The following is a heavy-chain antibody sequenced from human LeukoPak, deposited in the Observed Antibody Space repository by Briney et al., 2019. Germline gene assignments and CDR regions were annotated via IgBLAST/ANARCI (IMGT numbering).Heavy chain of an antibody. J-gene: IGHJ4*02. CDR2: ISYGGSNK. CDR3: ARELLWFGELLWRRMVDY. CDR1: GFTFSSYA. D-gene: IGHD3-10*01. Sequence: GRSLRLSCAASGFTFSSYAMHWVRQAPGKGLEWVAVISYGGSNKYYADSVKGRFTISRDNSKNTLYLQMNSLRAEDTAVYYCARELLWFGELLWRRMVDYWGQGTLVTVSS. V-gene: IGHV3-30*04.